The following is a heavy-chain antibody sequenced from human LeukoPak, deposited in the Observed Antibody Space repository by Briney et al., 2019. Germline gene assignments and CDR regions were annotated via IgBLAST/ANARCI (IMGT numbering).Heavy chain of an antibody. CDR3: ARGAPYNDIFGGDY. CDR2: ISYDGSNK. V-gene: IGHV3-30*04. J-gene: IGHJ4*02. D-gene: IGHD3-9*01. Sequence: GRSLRLSCAASGFTFSSYAMHWVRQAPGKGLEWVAVISYDGSNKYYADSVKGRFTISRDNSKNTLYLQMNSLRAEDTAVYYCARGAPYNDIFGGDYWGQGTLVTVSS. CDR1: GFTFSSYA.